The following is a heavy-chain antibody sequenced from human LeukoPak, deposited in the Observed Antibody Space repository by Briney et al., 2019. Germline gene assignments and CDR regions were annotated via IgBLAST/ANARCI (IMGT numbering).Heavy chain of an antibody. J-gene: IGHJ4*02. Sequence: GGSLRLSCTASGFAFDEHGMSWVRQVPGKGLEWVSGINWSGGSTGYADPLRGRFTISRDSAKNSLYLQMDSLRAEETALYYCARAPITSPFYFDYWGQGTLVTVSS. D-gene: IGHD2-2*01. V-gene: IGHV3-20*04. CDR3: ARAPITSPFYFDY. CDR1: GFAFDEHG. CDR2: INWSGGST.